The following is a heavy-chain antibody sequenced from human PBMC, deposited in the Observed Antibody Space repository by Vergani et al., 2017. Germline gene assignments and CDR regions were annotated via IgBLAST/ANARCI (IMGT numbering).Heavy chain of an antibody. CDR1: GESIRSGSHY. V-gene: IGHV4-61*02. Sequence: QVQLQESGPGLLKPSQTLSLTCTVSGESIRSGSHYWSWIRQPAGKGPEWIGHIHTGGRTDLNPSFKSRVSISVDTSKSQFSLKLNSVTVADTAVYYCARSRPYCTSGSCPAIWGQGTLVTVSS. J-gene: IGHJ4*02. D-gene: IGHD2-15*01. CDR2: IHTGGRT. CDR3: ARSRPYCTSGSCPAI.